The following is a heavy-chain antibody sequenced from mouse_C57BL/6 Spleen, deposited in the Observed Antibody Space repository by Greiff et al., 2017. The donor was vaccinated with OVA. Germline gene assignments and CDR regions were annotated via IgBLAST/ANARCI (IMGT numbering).Heavy chain of an antibody. CDR2: ISYDGSN. CDR1: GYSITSGYY. CDR3: ARDEGITTVVASGYFDY. Sequence: DVKLQESGPGLVKPSQSLSLTCSVTGYSITSGYYWNWIRQFPGNKLEWMGYISYDGSNNYNPSLKNRISITRDTSKNQFFLKLNSVTTEDTATYYCARDEGITTVVASGYFDYWGQGTTLTVSS. V-gene: IGHV3-6*01. D-gene: IGHD1-1*01. J-gene: IGHJ2*01.